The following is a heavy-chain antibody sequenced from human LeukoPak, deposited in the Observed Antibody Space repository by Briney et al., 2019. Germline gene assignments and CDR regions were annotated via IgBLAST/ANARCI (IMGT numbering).Heavy chain of an antibody. CDR3: ARDREPKMRPGYCRGGSCYPDY. Sequence: GGSLRLSCAASGFTFSSYGMHWVRQAPGKGLEWVAFIRYDGSNKYYADSVKGRFTISRDNSKNTLYLQMISLRAEDTAVYYCARDREPKMRPGYCRGGSCYPDYWGQGTLVAVSP. CDR1: GFTFSSYG. V-gene: IGHV3-30*02. CDR2: IRYDGSNK. J-gene: IGHJ4*02. D-gene: IGHD2-15*01.